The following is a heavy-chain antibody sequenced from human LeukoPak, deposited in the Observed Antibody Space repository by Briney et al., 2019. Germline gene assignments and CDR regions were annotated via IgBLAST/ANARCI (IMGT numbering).Heavy chain of an antibody. CDR1: GFTFSNYA. J-gene: IGHJ3*02. D-gene: IGHD6-13*01. Sequence: GGSLRLSCAASGFTFSNYAMSWVRQAPGKGLEWVSALSGSGISTHYADSVKGRFTISRDISKNTLFLQMNSLRAEDTAVYYCGCGSSSWYKNAFDIWGQGTMVTVSS. CDR2: LSGSGIST. V-gene: IGHV3-23*01. CDR3: GCGSSSWYKNAFDI.